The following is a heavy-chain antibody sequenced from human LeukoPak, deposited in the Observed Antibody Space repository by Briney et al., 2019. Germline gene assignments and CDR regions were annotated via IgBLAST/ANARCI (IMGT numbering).Heavy chain of an antibody. V-gene: IGHV1-69*13. J-gene: IGHJ4*02. Sequence: GASVKVSCKASGGTFSSYAISWVRQAPGQGLEWMGGIIPIFGTANYAQKFQGRVTITADESTSTAYMELSSLRSEDTAVYYCAREGGSSSGYFDYWGQEPLVPVSS. D-gene: IGHD6-6*01. CDR3: AREGGSSSGYFDY. CDR1: GGTFSSYA. CDR2: IIPIFGTA.